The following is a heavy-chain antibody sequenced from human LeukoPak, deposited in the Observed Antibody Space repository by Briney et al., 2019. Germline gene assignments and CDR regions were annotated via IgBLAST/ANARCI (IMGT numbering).Heavy chain of an antibody. Sequence: SVEVSCKASGGTFSSYAISWVRQAPGQGLEWMGGIIPIFGTANYAQKFQGRVTITTDESTSTAYMELSSLRSEDTAVYYCARGLVYSSSWLSFYYYYYMDVWGKGTTVTVSS. J-gene: IGHJ6*03. CDR3: ARGLVYSSSWLSFYYYYYMDV. CDR2: IIPIFGTA. CDR1: GGTFSSYA. D-gene: IGHD6-13*01. V-gene: IGHV1-69*05.